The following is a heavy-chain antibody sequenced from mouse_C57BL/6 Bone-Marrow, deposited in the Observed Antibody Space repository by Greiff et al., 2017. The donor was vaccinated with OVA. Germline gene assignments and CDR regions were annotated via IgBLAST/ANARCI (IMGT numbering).Heavy chain of an antibody. J-gene: IGHJ1*03. V-gene: IGHV1-80*01. D-gene: IGHD1-1*01. CDR2: IYPGDGDT. CDR1: GYAFSSYW. CDR3: AREGGPYYYGSRWYFDV. Sequence: QVQLQQSGAELMKPGASVKISCKASGYAFSSYWMNWVKQRPGKGLEWIGQIYPGDGDTNYNGKFKGKATLTADKSSSTAYMQLSSLTTEDSAVYFCAREGGPYYYGSRWYFDVWGTGTTVTVSS.